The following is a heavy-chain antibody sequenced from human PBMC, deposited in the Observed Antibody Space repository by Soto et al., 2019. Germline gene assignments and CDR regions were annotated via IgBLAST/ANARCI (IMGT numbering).Heavy chain of an antibody. J-gene: IGHJ4*02. Sequence: QVQLVQSGAEVKKPGASVKVSCKSSGYTFTSYGISWVRQAPGQGNEWMGWISTYHGNTNYAQKIQGIVTMNTDTSTSTAYSELRSLRSHDTAFNYCARVSCFDDYWGQGSLVTVS. V-gene: IGHV1-18*01. CDR1: GYTFTSYG. CDR3: ARVSCFDDY. CDR2: ISTYHGNT.